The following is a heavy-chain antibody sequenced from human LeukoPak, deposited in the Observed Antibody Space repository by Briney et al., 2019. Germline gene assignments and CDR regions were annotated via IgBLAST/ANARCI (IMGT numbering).Heavy chain of an antibody. D-gene: IGHD6-6*01. CDR2: INHSGST. CDR3: ARDTRPSYPYYYYGMDV. Sequence: SETLSLTCAVYGGSFSGYYWSWIRQPPGKGLEWIGEINHSGSTNYNPSLKSRVTMSVDTSKNQFSLKLSSVTAADTAVYYCARDTRPSYPYYYYGMDVWGQGTTVTVSS. V-gene: IGHV4-34*01. J-gene: IGHJ6*02. CDR1: GGSFSGYY.